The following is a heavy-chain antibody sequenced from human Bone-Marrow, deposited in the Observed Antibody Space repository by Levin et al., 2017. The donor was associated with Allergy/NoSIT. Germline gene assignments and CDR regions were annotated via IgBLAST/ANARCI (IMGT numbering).Heavy chain of an antibody. CDR3: AIRRDLYSYY. D-gene: IGHD2-21*01. Sequence: PGGSLRLSCVASGFTFGNYAMSWVRQAPGKGLEWVSAISAGGSGTYYADSVKGRFAISRDNSENTLYLQMNSLRAEDTALYYCAIRRDLYSYYWGQGTLVTVSS. J-gene: IGHJ4*02. CDR1: GFTFGNYA. CDR2: ISAGGSGT. V-gene: IGHV3-23*01.